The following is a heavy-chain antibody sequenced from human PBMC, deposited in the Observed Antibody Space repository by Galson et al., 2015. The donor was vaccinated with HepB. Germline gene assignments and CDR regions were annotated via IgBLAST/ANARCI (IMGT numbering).Heavy chain of an antibody. Sequence: SLRLSCAASGFTFSSYAMSWVRQAPGKGLEWVSAISGSGGSTYYADSVKGRFTISRDNSKNTLYLQMNSLRAEDTAVYYCAKDHGAITIFGVVTYGMDVWGQGTTVTVSS. D-gene: IGHD3-3*01. CDR3: AKDHGAITIFGVVTYGMDV. CDR2: ISGSGGST. CDR1: GFTFSSYA. J-gene: IGHJ6*02. V-gene: IGHV3-23*01.